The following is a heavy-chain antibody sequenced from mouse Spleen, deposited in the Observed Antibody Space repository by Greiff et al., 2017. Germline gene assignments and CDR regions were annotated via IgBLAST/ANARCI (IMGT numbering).Heavy chain of an antibody. D-gene: IGHD2-4*01. CDR2: ISSGGGNT. CDR3: ARGDYDAAFAY. CDR1: GFTFSSYT. Sequence: EVQGVESGGGLVKPGGSLKLSCAASGFTFSSYTMSWVRQTPAKRLEWVATISSGGGNTYYPDSVKGRFTISRDNARNTLYLQMSSLRSEDTAMYYCARGDYDAAFAYWGQGTLVTVSA. J-gene: IGHJ3*01. V-gene: IGHV5-9*04.